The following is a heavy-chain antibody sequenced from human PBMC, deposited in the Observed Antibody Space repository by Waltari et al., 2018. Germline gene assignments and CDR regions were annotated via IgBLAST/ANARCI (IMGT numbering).Heavy chain of an antibody. D-gene: IGHD3-10*01. CDR3: AQNVRSAYGCFDF. CDR1: VFSLSASGVG. CDR2: IYWNDNK. J-gene: IGHJ4*02. V-gene: IGHV2-5*01. Sequence: QITLKESGPTLVKPTQTLTLTCTFSVFSLSASGVGVGWIRQPPGKALDWLALIYWNDNKRYSPTLKSRLTITKDTSENQVILTMTNMDPVDSATYYCAQNVRSAYGCFDFWGQGALVTVSS.